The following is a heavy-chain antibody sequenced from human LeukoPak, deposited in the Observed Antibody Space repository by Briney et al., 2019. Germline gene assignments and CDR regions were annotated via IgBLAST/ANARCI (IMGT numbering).Heavy chain of an antibody. CDR1: GFTFSDYY. Sequence: PGGSLRLSCAASGFTFSDYYMSWIRQAPGKGLEWVSYISSIGSTIYYADSVKGRFTISRDNAKNSLYMQMNSLRDEDTAVYYCARDRRGDYYYYYVDVWGKGTTVTVSS. D-gene: IGHD3-10*01. J-gene: IGHJ6*03. CDR3: ARDRRGDYYYYYVDV. CDR2: ISSIGSTI. V-gene: IGHV3-11*01.